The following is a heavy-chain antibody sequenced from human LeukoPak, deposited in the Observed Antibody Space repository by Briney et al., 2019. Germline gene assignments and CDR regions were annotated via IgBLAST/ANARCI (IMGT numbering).Heavy chain of an antibody. CDR3: ARDLRLPFNIVATIEIDDY. CDR2: ISSSSSTI. J-gene: IGHJ4*02. CDR1: GFTFSSYS. D-gene: IGHD5-12*01. Sequence: GGSLRLSCAASGFTFSSYSMNWVRQAPGKGLEWVSYISSSSSTIYYADSVKGRFTISRDNAKNSLYLQMNSLRDEDTAVYYCARDLRLPFNIVATIEIDDYWGQGTLVTVSS. V-gene: IGHV3-48*02.